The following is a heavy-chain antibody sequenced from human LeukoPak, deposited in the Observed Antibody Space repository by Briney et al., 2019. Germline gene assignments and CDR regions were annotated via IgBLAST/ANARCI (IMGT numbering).Heavy chain of an antibody. Sequence: GGSLRLSCAASGFTFSSYAMSWVRQAPGKGLEWVSAISGSGGSTYYADSVKGRFTISRDNSKNTLYLQMNSLRAEDTAVYYCAKEGGRGSSWYSSWYFDLWGRGTLVTVSS. V-gene: IGHV3-23*01. D-gene: IGHD6-13*01. CDR1: GFTFSSYA. CDR2: ISGSGGST. J-gene: IGHJ2*01. CDR3: AKEGGRGSSWYSSWYFDL.